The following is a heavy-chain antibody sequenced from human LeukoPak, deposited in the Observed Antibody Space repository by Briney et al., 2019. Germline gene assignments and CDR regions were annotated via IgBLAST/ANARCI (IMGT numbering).Heavy chain of an antibody. V-gene: IGHV1-2*02. Sequence: ASVKVSCKASGYTFTGYYMRWVRQAPGQGLEWMGWINPNSGGTNYAQKFQGRVTMTRDTSISTAYMELSRLRSDDTAVYYCARLEDTAMAGDYWGQGTLVTVSS. J-gene: IGHJ4*02. CDR2: INPNSGGT. CDR3: ARLEDTAMAGDY. D-gene: IGHD5-18*01. CDR1: GYTFTGYY.